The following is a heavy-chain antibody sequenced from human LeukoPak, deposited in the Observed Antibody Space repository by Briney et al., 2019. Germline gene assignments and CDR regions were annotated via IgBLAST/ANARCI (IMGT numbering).Heavy chain of an antibody. Sequence: GGSLRLSCAASGFSFSSYSMNWVRQGPGKGLEWVSSISRSSTDIQYADSVKGRFTISRDNAKNSLHLQMNSLRAEDTAVYYCARDELGVSGSGVYYYYGMDVWGQGTTVTVSS. J-gene: IGHJ6*02. CDR3: ARDELGVSGSGVYYYYGMDV. CDR1: GFSFSSYS. CDR2: ISRSSTDI. V-gene: IGHV3-21*01. D-gene: IGHD3-10*01.